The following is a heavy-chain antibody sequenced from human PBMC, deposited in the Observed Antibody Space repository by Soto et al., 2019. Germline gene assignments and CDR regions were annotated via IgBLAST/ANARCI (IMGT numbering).Heavy chain of an antibody. CDR2: IIPIFGTA. V-gene: IGHV1-69*13. J-gene: IGHJ6*02. D-gene: IGHD1-1*01. CDR1: GGTFSSYA. CDR3: ARFLLKLTAPHPQQGLGRDV. Sequence: SVKVSCKASGGTFSSYAISWVRQAPGQGLEWMGGIIPIFGTANYAQKFQGRVTITADESTSTAYMELSSLRSEDTAVYYCARFLLKLTAPHPQQGLGRDVWGQGTTVTATS.